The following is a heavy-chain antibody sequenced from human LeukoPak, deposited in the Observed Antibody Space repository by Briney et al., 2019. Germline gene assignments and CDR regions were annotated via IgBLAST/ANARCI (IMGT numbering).Heavy chain of an antibody. CDR3: ARTDYDFWSGPRNWFDP. Sequence: SETLSLTCTVSGGSISSGGYYWSWIRQHPGKGLEWIGYIYYSGSTYYNPSLKSRATISVDTSKNQFSLKLSSVTAADTAVYYCARTDYDFWSGPRNWFDPWGQGTLVTVSS. CDR1: GGSISSGGYY. CDR2: IYYSGST. D-gene: IGHD3-3*01. J-gene: IGHJ5*02. V-gene: IGHV4-31*03.